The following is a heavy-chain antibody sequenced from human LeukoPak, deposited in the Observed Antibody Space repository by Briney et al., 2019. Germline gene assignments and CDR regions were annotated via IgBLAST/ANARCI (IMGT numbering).Heavy chain of an antibody. CDR2: ISGSGDAA. CDR1: GFTFSNYA. Sequence: GGSLRLSCAPPGFTFSNYAMSWVRQAPGKGLEWVSAISGSGDAAFYADSVKGRFTISRDNSNNTLYLKMNSLRAEDTAVYHCAKGGVYSFDSCGQGTLVTVSS. V-gene: IGHV3-23*01. CDR3: AKGGVYSFDS. J-gene: IGHJ4*02. D-gene: IGHD6-13*01.